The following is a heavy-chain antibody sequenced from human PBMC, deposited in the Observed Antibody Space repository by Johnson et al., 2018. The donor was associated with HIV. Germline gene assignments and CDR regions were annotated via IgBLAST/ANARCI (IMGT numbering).Heavy chain of an antibody. CDR3: ARDGTSLGGAFDI. Sequence: QVQLVESGGGVVQPGRSLRLSCAASGFTFSSYGMHWVRQAPGKGLEWVAVISYDGSNKYYADSVKGRFTISRDNSKNSLYLQMNSLRAEDTAVYYCARDGTSLGGAFDIWGQGTMVTVSS. J-gene: IGHJ3*02. CDR2: ISYDGSNK. CDR1: GFTFSSYG. V-gene: IGHV3-30*03. D-gene: IGHD6-13*01.